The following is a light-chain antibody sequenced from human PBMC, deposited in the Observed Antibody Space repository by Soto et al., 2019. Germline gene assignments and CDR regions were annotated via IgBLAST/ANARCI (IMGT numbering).Light chain of an antibody. CDR1: QSVSSN. CDR3: QQYNNWPPRT. V-gene: IGKV3-15*01. J-gene: IGKJ3*01. Sequence: EIVMTQSPATLSVSPGERATLSCRASQSVSSNLAWYQQKPGQAPRPLIYGASTRATGIPARFSGSGSGTEFTLTISSLQSEDFEVYYCQQYNNWPPRTFGPGTKVDIK. CDR2: GAS.